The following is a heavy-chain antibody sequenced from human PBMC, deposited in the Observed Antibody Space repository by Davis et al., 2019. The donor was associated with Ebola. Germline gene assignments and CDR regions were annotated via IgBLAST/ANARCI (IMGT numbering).Heavy chain of an antibody. J-gene: IGHJ6*02. CDR1: GFTFSSYS. CDR2: ISSSSSYM. D-gene: IGHD6-6*01. CDR3: ARSSIAARPGYYYGMDV. V-gene: IGHV3-21*01. Sequence: GGSLRLSCAASGFTFSSYSMNWVRQAPGKGLEWVSSISSSSSYMYYADSVKGRFTISRDNAKNSLYLQMNSLRAEDTAVYYCARSSIAARPGYYYGMDVWGQGTTVTVSS.